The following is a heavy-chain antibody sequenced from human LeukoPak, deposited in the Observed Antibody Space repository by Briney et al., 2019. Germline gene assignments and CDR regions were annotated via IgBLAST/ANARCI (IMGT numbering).Heavy chain of an antibody. J-gene: IGHJ4*02. CDR1: GFTFSSYFW. V-gene: IGHV3-74*01. CDR3: VRDLDLGGYSSFEY. Sequence: PGRSLRLSCAASGFTFSSYFWMHWVRQAPGKGLVWVSRIKSDGSSSTYADSLKGRFTISRDSAKNSLYLQMNTLRAEDTAVYYCVRDLDLGGYSSFEYWGQGTLVTVSS. D-gene: IGHD4-23*01. CDR2: IKSDGSSS.